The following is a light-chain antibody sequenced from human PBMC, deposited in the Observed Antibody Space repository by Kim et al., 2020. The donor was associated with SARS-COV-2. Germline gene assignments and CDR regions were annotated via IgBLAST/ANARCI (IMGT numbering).Light chain of an antibody. CDR1: NIGSKN. V-gene: IGLV3-9*01. Sequence: SYELTQPLSVSVALGQTARITCGGNNIGSKNVHWYQQKPGQATVLVIYRDSNRPSGIPERFSGSNSGNTATLTISRAQAGDEADYYCQVWDSSTVVFGGG. CDR3: QVWDSSTVV. J-gene: IGLJ2*01. CDR2: RDS.